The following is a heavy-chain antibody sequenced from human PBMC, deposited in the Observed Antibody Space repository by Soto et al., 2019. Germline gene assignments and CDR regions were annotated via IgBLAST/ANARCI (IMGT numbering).Heavy chain of an antibody. V-gene: IGHV5-51*01. D-gene: IGHD2-21*02. CDR1: GYSFTNYW. J-gene: IGHJ4*01. CDR2: IYPGDSDT. CDR3: ARRDVVVTANPFDY. Sequence: ETLKISCKGSGYSFTNYWIGWVRQMPGKGLEWMGIIYPGDSDTRYSPSFQGQVTISADKSINTAYLQWSSLKASDTAIYYWARRDVVVTANPFDYWGQGTLVTVSS.